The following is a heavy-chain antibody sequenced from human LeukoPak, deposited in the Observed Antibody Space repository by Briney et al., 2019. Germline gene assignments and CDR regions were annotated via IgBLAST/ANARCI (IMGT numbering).Heavy chain of an antibody. V-gene: IGHV3-48*02. D-gene: IGHD6-25*01. CDR1: GFTFNLYS. J-gene: IGHJ4*02. CDR3: ARDLSATYYFDF. Sequence: GGSLRLSCAASGFTFNLYSMNWVRQAPGKGLEWVSYISSSSSTIYYADSVKGRFTISRDNAKNSLYLQMNSLRDEDTAVHYCARDLSATYYFDFWGQGTPVTVSS. CDR2: ISSSSSTI.